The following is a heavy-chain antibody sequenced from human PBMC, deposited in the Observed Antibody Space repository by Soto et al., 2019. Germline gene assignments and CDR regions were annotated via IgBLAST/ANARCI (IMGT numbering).Heavy chain of an antibody. J-gene: IGHJ1*01. D-gene: IGHD3-16*01. Sequence: GVSLRLSCAASGFSFGSYALSWVRQAPGKGLEWVSTISGSDGKTFYADSVKGRFSISRDTSQSTLYLQRNSLRADDTAMYYCARGSYLHYWGQGTRVTVSA. CDR3: ARGSYLHY. V-gene: IGHV3-23*01. CDR1: GFSFGSYA. CDR2: ISGSDGKT.